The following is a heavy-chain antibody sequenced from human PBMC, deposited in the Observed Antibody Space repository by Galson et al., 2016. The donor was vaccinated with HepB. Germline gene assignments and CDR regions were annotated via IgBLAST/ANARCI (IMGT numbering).Heavy chain of an antibody. CDR2: IWHDGSNK. J-gene: IGHJ4*02. CDR1: EFTFSTYG. V-gene: IGHV3-33*01. D-gene: IGHD6-13*01. Sequence: SLRLSCAASEFTFSTYGMHWVRQAPGKGLEWVALIWHDGSNKYYADSVKGRFTISRDNPKNTLYLQMNSLKVEDTAAYYCAREMHVAAAAAFDFWGRGTLVTVSS. CDR3: AREMHVAAAAAFDF.